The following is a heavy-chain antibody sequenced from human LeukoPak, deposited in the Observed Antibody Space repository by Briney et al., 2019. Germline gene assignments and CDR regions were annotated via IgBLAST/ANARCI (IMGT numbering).Heavy chain of an antibody. Sequence: ASVKVSCKASGYTFTSYYMHWVRQAPGQGLEWMGWISAYNGNTNYAQKLQGRVTMTTDTSTSTAYMELRSLRSDDTAVYYCARVSNYYDFWSGYYRVKDWFDPWGQGTLVTVSS. CDR3: ARVSNYYDFWSGYYRVKDWFDP. CDR2: ISAYNGNT. CDR1: GYTFTSYY. V-gene: IGHV1-18*04. J-gene: IGHJ5*02. D-gene: IGHD3-3*01.